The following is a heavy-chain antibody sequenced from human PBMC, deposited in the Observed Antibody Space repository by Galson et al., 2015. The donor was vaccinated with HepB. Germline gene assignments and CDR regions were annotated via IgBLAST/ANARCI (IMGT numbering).Heavy chain of an antibody. CDR1: GFTFSSYP. J-gene: IGHJ4*02. CDR3: AKASRDSNYYFDC. V-gene: IGHV3-23*01. Sequence: SLRLSCAASGFTFSSYPMTWVRQAPGKGLEWVSAISGNGGSTFYADSVKGRFTISRDNSKNTLYLQMDSLRAEETAVCYCAKASRDSNYYFDCWGQGTLVTVSS. D-gene: IGHD4-11*01. CDR2: ISGNGGST.